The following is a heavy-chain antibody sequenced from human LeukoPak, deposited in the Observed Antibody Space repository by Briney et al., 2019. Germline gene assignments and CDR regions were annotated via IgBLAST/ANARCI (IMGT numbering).Heavy chain of an antibody. V-gene: IGHV1-2*02. D-gene: IGHD2-2*01. CDR2: INPNSGGT. J-gene: IGHJ3*02. Sequence: ASVKVPCKASGYTFTGYYMHWVRQAPGQGLEWMGCINPNSGGTNYAQKFQGRVTMTRDTSISTAYMELSRLRSDDTAVYYCASWSWDIVVVPAAPDDAFDIWGQGTMVTVSS. CDR1: GYTFTGYY. CDR3: ASWSWDIVVVPAAPDDAFDI.